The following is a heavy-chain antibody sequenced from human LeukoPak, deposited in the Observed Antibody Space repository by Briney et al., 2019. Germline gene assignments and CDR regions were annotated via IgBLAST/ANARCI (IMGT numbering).Heavy chain of an antibody. J-gene: IGHJ4*02. CDR1: GFTFSSYA. V-gene: IGHV3-23*01. CDR3: ASTGSYEGYYFDY. D-gene: IGHD1-26*01. CDR2: ISGSGGST. Sequence: GGSLRLSCAASGFTFSSYAMSWVRQAPGKGLEWVSAISGSGGSTYYADSVKGRFTISRDNSKNTLYLQMNSLRAEDTAVYYCASTGSYEGYYFDYWGQGTLVTVSS.